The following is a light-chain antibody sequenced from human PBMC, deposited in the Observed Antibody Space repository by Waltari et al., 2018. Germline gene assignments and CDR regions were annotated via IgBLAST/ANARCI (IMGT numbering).Light chain of an antibody. CDR3: SSYTSSSTLEV. CDR2: DVS. Sequence: QSALTQPASVSGSPGQSITISCTGTSSDDGGYNYLSWYQQHPGNAPKLMIYDVSNRPSGVSNRFSGSKSGNTASLTISGLQAEDEADYYCSSYTSSSTLEVFGSGTKVTVL. V-gene: IGLV2-14*03. CDR1: SSDDGGYNY. J-gene: IGLJ6*01.